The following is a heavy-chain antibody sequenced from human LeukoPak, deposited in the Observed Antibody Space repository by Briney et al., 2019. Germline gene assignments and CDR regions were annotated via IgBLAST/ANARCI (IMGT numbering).Heavy chain of an antibody. Sequence: PGGSLRLSCEASGFTFSDHGMLWVRQAQGKGLVWVSHINIDGRSTKCADSVKGRFTISRDNAKNTLYLQMNSLRADDTAVYYCVTALGDYWGQGTLVTVSS. V-gene: IGHV3-74*01. CDR1: GFTFSDHG. D-gene: IGHD5-18*01. J-gene: IGHJ4*02. CDR2: INIDGRST. CDR3: VTALGDY.